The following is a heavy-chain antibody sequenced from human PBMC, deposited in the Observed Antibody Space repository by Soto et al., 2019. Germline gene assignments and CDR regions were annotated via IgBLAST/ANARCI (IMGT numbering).Heavy chain of an antibody. CDR2: IYYSGST. CDR3: ARNTCGITGIPLHRLDP. Sequence: SETLSLTCTVSGGSISSGGYYWSWIRQHPGKGLEWIGYIYYSGSTYYNPSLKSRVTISVDTSKNQFSLKLSSVTAADTAVYYCARNTCGITGIPLHRLDPWAQRTPVPGSS. CDR1: GGSISSGGYY. V-gene: IGHV4-31*03. D-gene: IGHD1-20*01. J-gene: IGHJ5*02.